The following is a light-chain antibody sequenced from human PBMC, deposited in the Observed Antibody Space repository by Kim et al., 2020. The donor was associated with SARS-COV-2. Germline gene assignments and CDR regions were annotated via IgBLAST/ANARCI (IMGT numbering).Light chain of an antibody. V-gene: IGKV4-1*01. CDR2: SAS. CDR1: QSIFFTSSNTDS. CDR3: HQYLYVPLT. Sequence: VMTQSPDSLAVSLGERVTINCKSSQSIFFTSSNTDSLAWSQHKPGQPPKLLLYSASTRESGVPDRFRGSGSGTDFTLTITSLQAEDVAVYYCHQYLYVPLTFGGGTKVDIK. J-gene: IGKJ4*01.